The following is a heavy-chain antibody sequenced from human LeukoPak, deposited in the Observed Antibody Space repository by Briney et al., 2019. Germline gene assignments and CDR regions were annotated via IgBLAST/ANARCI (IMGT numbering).Heavy chain of an antibody. V-gene: IGHV4-39*02. J-gene: IGHJ4*02. CDR3: AKEARTPEPAGRGY. Sequence: SETLSLTCTVSGGSISSSSYYWGWIRQPPGKGLEWIGTIYYNGATQYNPSLKSRVTISVDTSKNQFSLKLNSVTATDTAVYYCAKEARTPEPAGRGYWGQGTLVTVSP. CDR2: IYYNGAT. CDR1: GGSISSSSYY. D-gene: IGHD2-2*01.